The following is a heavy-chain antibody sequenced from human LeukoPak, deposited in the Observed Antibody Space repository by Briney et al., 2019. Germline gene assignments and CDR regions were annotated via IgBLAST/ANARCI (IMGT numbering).Heavy chain of an antibody. Sequence: ASVKVSCKASGYTITGYYLHWVRQAPGQGLEWMGWINPNSGGTNYAQKFQGWVTMTRDTSISTAYMELSRLRSDDTAVYYCARGSPGSYGEGFDYWGQGTLVTVSS. V-gene: IGHV1-2*04. CDR3: ARGSPGSYGEGFDY. J-gene: IGHJ4*02. CDR1: GYTITGYY. D-gene: IGHD1-26*01. CDR2: INPNSGGT.